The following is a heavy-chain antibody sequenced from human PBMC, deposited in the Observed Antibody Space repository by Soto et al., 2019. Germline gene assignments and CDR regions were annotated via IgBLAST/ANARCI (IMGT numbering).Heavy chain of an antibody. CDR1: GFTFSSYA. Sequence: TGGSLRLSCAASGFTFSSYAMSWVRQAPGKGLEWVSAISGSGGSTYYADSVKGRFTISRDNSKNTLYLQMNSLRAEDTAVYYCAKGGGYSYGYYYYYGMDVWGQGTTVTVSS. V-gene: IGHV3-23*01. J-gene: IGHJ6*02. CDR2: ISGSGGST. CDR3: AKGGGYSYGYYYYYGMDV. D-gene: IGHD5-18*01.